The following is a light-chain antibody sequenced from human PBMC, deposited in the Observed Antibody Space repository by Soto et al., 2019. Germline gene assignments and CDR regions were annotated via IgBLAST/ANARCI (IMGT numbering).Light chain of an antibody. V-gene: IGKV1-17*03. CDR3: LQHDSFPPT. CDR2: AAS. Sequence: DIQMTQSPSAMSASVGDRVTISCRASQDIGNHLAWFQQKPGEVPQRLIYAASSLQTGVPSRFSGSGSGTDFTLTINSLQPEDFATYYCLQHDSFPPTFRQGTRLEIK. J-gene: IGKJ5*01. CDR1: QDIGNH.